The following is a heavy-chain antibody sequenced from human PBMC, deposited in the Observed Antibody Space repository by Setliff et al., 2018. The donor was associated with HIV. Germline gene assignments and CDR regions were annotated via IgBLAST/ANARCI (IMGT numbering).Heavy chain of an antibody. CDR2: IWYDGSNK. D-gene: IGHD6-13*01. V-gene: IGHV3-33*08. J-gene: IGHJ5*02. CDR1: GFTFSSYG. Sequence: PGGSLRLSCTASGFTFSSYGMHWVRQAPGKGLEWVAVIWYDGSNKYYVDSVRGRFTISRDNAKNSLYLQMNSLRAEDTAVYYCARGPLSSSWYNWFDPWGQGTLVTVSS. CDR3: ARGPLSSSWYNWFDP.